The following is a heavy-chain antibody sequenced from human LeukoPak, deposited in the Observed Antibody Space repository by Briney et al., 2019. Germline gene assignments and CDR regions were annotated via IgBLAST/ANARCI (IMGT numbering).Heavy chain of an antibody. CDR2: ISYDGSNK. CDR1: GFTFSSYG. V-gene: IGHV3-30*18. J-gene: IGHJ4*02. CDR3: AKALYGDYLGFDY. D-gene: IGHD4-17*01. Sequence: GGSLRLSCAASGFTFSSYGMHWVRQAPGKGLEWVAVISYDGSNKYYADSVKGRFTISRDSSKNTLYLQMNSLRAEDTAVYYCAKALYGDYLGFDYWGQGTLVTVSS.